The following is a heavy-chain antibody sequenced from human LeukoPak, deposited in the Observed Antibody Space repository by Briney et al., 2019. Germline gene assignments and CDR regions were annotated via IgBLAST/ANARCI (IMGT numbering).Heavy chain of an antibody. CDR1: GGSISSGGYY. CDR3: AREGSGSGSSFFDY. CDR2: IYYSGST. Sequence: SETLSLTCTVSGGSISSGGYYWSWIRQHPGKGLEWIGYIYYSGSTYYNPSLKSRVTISVDTSKNQFSLKLSSVTAADTAVYYCAREGSGSGSSFFDYWGQGTLVTVSS. V-gene: IGHV4-31*03. D-gene: IGHD3-10*01. J-gene: IGHJ4*02.